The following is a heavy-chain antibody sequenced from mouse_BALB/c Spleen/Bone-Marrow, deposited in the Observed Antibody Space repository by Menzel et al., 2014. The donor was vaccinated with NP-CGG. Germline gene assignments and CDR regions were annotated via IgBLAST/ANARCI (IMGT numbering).Heavy chain of an antibody. V-gene: IGHV5-9*02. J-gene: IGHJ4*01. CDR1: GFTFSNYA. CDR3: VRSGGEYALDY. Sequence: EVQVVESGGGLVKPGGSLKLSCAASGFTFSNYAMSWVRQTPEKRLEWVATIIDAGRYTYYPDSVKGRFTISRDNARNTLYLQMSSLRSEDTAFYDCVRSGGEYALDYWGQGTSVTVSS. CDR2: IIDAGRYT.